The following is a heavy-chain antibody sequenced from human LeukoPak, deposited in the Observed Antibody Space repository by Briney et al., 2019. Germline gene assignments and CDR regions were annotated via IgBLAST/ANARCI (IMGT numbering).Heavy chain of an antibody. V-gene: IGHV3-33*01. CDR2: IWYDGSNK. J-gene: IGHJ4*02. CDR3: ARDNGYSSSWSDY. CDR1: GFTFSSYG. Sequence: GRSLRLSCAASGFTFSSYGMHWVRQAPGKGLEWVAVIWYDGSNKYYADSVKGRFIISRDNSKNTLYLQMNSLRAEDTAVYYCARDNGYSSSWSDYWGQGTLVTVSS. D-gene: IGHD6-13*01.